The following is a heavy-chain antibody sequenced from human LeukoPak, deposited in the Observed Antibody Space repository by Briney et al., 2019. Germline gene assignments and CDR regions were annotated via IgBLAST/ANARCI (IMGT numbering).Heavy chain of an antibody. CDR3: ARVSDILTGQTLIGY. D-gene: IGHD3-9*01. Sequence: SQTLSLTCTVSGGSISGGGYYWSWIRQHPGKGLEWIGYIYYSGSTYYNPSLKSRVTISVDTSKNQFSLKLSSVTAADTAVYYCARVSDILTGQTLIGYWGQGTLVTVSS. J-gene: IGHJ4*02. CDR2: IYYSGST. V-gene: IGHV4-31*03. CDR1: GGSISGGGYY.